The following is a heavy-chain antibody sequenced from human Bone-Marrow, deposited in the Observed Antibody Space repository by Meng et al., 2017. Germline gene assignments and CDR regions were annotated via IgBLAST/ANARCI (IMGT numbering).Heavy chain of an antibody. CDR2: ILYSGSA. CDR3: ARRRHAGMVTEGWFDP. J-gene: IGHJ5*02. V-gene: IGHV4-59*01. Sequence: QVPLQASGPGLVKPSETLSLTCSVYGGSLSSYYWSWIRQPPGKGLEWIGYILYSGSAYFNPSLKSRVTISVDTSKSQFSLKLISVTAADTAVYYCARRRHAGMVTEGWFDPWGQGTLVTVSS. CDR1: GGSLSSYY. D-gene: IGHD5-18*01.